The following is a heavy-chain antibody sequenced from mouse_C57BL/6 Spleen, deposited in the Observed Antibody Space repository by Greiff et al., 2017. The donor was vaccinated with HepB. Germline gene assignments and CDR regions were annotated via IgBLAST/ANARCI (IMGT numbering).Heavy chain of an antibody. J-gene: IGHJ1*03. CDR2: IRSKSSNYAT. CDR3: VRDDGYYGDWYFDV. CDR1: GFTFNTYA. Sequence: EVQLVESGGGLVQPKGSLKLSCAASGFTFNTYAMHWVRQAPGKGLEWVARIRSKSSNYATYYADSVKDRFTISGDDSQSMLYLQMNNLKTEDTAMYYCVRDDGYYGDWYFDVWGTGTTVTVSS. V-gene: IGHV10-3*01. D-gene: IGHD2-3*01.